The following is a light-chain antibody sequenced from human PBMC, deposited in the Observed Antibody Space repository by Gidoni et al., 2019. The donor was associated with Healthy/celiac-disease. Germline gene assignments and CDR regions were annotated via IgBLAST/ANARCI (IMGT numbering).Light chain of an antibody. CDR1: QSISSY. J-gene: IGKJ1*01. CDR3: QQSYSTPRX. V-gene: IGKV1-39*01. Sequence: DIQMTQSPSSLSASVGDRVTITCRASQSISSYLNWYQQKPGKAPKLLIYAASSLQSGVPSRFSGSGARTDFTLTISSLQPEDCATYYCQQSYSTPRXFXKGTKVEIK. CDR2: AAS.